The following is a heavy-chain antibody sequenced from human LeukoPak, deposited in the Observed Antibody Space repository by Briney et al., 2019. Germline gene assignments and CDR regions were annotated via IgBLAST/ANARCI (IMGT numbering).Heavy chain of an antibody. J-gene: IGHJ6*03. Sequence: SVRVSFKASGGTFSSYAISWVREAPGQGLEWMGGIIPIFGTANYAQKFPGRVTITADKSTSTAYMELSSLRSEDTAVYYCARDYYDFWSGSGRNGNDYYYYYYMDVWGKGTTVTVSS. CDR1: GGTFSSYA. D-gene: IGHD3-3*01. CDR3: ARDYYDFWSGSGRNGNDYYYYYYMDV. CDR2: IIPIFGTA. V-gene: IGHV1-69*06.